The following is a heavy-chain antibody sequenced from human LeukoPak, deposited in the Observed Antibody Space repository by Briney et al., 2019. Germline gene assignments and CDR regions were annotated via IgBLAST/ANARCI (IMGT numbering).Heavy chain of an antibody. V-gene: IGHV3-23*01. CDR2: ISGSGGGT. CDR3: TKCLKWFGERNNYYYYMDV. Sequence: PGGSLRLSCAASGFTVSSNYMSWVRQAPGKGLEWVSAISGSGGGTFYADSVKGRFTISRDNSKNMLYLQMNSLRAEDTAVYYCTKCLKWFGERNNYYYYMDVWGKGTTVTISS. J-gene: IGHJ6*03. CDR1: GFTVSSNY. D-gene: IGHD3-10*01.